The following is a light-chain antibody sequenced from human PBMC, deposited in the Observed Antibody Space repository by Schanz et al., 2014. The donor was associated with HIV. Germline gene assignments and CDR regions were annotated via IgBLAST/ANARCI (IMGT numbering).Light chain of an antibody. Sequence: QSALTQPASVSGSPGQSITISCTGTSNDVGGYNFVSWYQQHPGKAPKLIIYDVSNRPSGVSNRFSGSKSGITASLTISGLQADDEADYYCSSYAGSNKFGVFGGGTKLTVL. CDR3: SSYAGSNKFGV. J-gene: IGLJ3*02. CDR1: SNDVGGYNF. CDR2: DVS. V-gene: IGLV2-14*03.